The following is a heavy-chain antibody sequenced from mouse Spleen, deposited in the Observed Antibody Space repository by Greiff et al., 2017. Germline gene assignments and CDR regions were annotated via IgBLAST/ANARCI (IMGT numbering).Heavy chain of an antibody. V-gene: IGHV5-9-3*01. CDR3: ARQKNDGYSFAY. J-gene: IGHJ3*01. CDR2: ISSGGGNT. Sequence: VQGVESGGGLVKLGGSLKLSCAASGFTFSSYAMSWVRQTPEKRLEWVATISSGGGNTYYPDSVKGRFTISRDNAKNTLYLQMSSLKSEDTAMYYCARQKNDGYSFAYWGQGTLVTVSA. CDR1: GFTFSSYA. D-gene: IGHD2-3*01.